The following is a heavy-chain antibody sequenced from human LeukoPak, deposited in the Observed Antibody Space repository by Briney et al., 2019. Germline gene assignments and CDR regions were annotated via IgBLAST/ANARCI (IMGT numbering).Heavy chain of an antibody. V-gene: IGHV3-48*01. CDR1: GFTFSSYS. D-gene: IGHD3-10*01. J-gene: IGHJ4*02. CDR3: ARDDGPFRVR. Sequence: PGGSLRLSCAASGFTFSSYSMNWVRQAPGKGLEWVSYISGSSSTIYYADSVKGRFTISRDNAKNSLYLQMNSLRAEDTAVYYCARDDGPFRVRGGQGTLVTVSS. CDR2: ISGSSSTI.